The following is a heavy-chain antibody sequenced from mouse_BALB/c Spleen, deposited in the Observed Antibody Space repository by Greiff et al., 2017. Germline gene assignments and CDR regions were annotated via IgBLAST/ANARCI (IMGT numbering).Heavy chain of an antibody. CDR2: ISYSGST. Sequence: ESGPGLVKPSQSLSLTCTVTGYSITSDYAWNWIRQFPGNKLEWMGYISYSGSTSYNPSLKSRISITRDTSKNQFFLQLNSVTTEDTATYYCAREKAYYGNYEAMDYWGQGTSVTVSS. V-gene: IGHV3-2*02. CDR3: AREKAYYGNYEAMDY. CDR1: GYSITSDYA. J-gene: IGHJ4*01. D-gene: IGHD2-10*01.